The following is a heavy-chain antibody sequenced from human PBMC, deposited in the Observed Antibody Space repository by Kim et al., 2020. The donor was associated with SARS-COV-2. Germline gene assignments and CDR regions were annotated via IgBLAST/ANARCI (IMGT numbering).Heavy chain of an antibody. D-gene: IGHD6-13*01. CDR2: IRSKAYGGTT. CDR1: GFTFGDYA. J-gene: IGHJ4*02. Sequence: GRSLRLSCTASGFTFGDYAMSWFRQAPGKGLEWVGFIRSKAYGGTTEYAASVKGRFTISRDDSKSIAYLQMNSLKTEDTAVYYCTCSRIAADDYYFDYWGQGTLVTVSS. CDR3: TCSRIAADDYYFDY. V-gene: IGHV3-49*03.